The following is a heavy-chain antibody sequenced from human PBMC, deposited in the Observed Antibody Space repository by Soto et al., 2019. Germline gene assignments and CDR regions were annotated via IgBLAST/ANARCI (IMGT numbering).Heavy chain of an antibody. CDR2: IYTSGST. J-gene: IGHJ6*02. CDR1: GGSISSYY. D-gene: IGHD3-3*01. CDR3: ARDPGDDDFWSGYYTDYYGMDV. Sequence: PSETLSLTCTVSGGSISSYYWSWIRQPAGKGLEWIGRIYTSGSTNYNPSLKSRVTMSVDTSKNQFSLKLSSVTAADTAVYYCARDPGDDDFWSGYYTDYYGMDVLGQGTTVT. V-gene: IGHV4-4*07.